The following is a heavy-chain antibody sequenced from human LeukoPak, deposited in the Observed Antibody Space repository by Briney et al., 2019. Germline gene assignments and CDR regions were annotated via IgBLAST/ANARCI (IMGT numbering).Heavy chain of an antibody. CDR2: MNPNSGDT. Sequence: ASVKVSCKASGYTFTGYYMFWVRQAPGRGLEWVRWMNPNSGDTNNAQKFQGRVTMTRDTSISTAYMELSRLSSDDTAVYYCARDVRDWGQGTLVTVSS. CDR3: ARDVRD. J-gene: IGHJ4*02. D-gene: IGHD3-10*02. CDR1: GYTFTGYY. V-gene: IGHV1-2*02.